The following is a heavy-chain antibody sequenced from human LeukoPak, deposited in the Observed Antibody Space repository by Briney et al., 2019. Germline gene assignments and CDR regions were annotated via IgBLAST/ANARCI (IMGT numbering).Heavy chain of an antibody. CDR3: ARHVDTAMVTDWFDP. V-gene: IGHV4-34*01. D-gene: IGHD5-18*01. CDR2: INHSGST. CDR1: GGSFSGYY. J-gene: IGHJ5*02. Sequence: SETLSLTCAVYGGSFSGYYWSWIRQPPGKGLEWIGEINHSGSTNYNPSLKSRVTISVDTSKNQFSLKLSSVTAANTAVYYCARHVDTAMVTDWFDPWGQGTLVTVSS.